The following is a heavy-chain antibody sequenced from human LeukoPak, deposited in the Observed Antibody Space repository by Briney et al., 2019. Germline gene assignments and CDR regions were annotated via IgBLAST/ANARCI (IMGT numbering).Heavy chain of an antibody. CDR1: GFIFRNYE. D-gene: IGHD6-6*01. CDR2: ISSSGTTI. J-gene: IGHJ4*02. Sequence: GGSLRLSCAASGFIFRNYEMNWVRQAPGKGLEWVSFISSSGTTISYADSVKGRFTISRDNAKNSLYLQLNTLRADDTAVYYCASGFSSSPYFDYWGQGTLVTVSS. CDR3: ASGFSSSPYFDY. V-gene: IGHV3-48*03.